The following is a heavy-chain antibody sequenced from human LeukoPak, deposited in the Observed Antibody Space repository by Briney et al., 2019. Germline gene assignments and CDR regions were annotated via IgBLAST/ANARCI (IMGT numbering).Heavy chain of an antibody. Sequence: PSETLCLTCAVYGGSFSGYYWSWIRQPPGKGLEWIGEINHSGGTNYNPSLKSRVTISVDTSKNQFSLKLSSVTAADTAVYYCARGLGRGDYWGQGTQVTVSS. CDR2: INHSGGT. J-gene: IGHJ4*02. CDR1: GGSFSGYY. V-gene: IGHV4-34*01. CDR3: ARGLGRGDY.